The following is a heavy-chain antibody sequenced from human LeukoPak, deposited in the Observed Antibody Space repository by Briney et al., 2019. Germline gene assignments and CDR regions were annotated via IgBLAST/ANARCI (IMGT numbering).Heavy chain of an antibody. Sequence: PGGSLRLSCAAAGFTFSSYWMSWVRQDPGKGLEWVSSISNSSSYIYYADSVKGRFTISRDNAKNSLCLQMKSLRAEDTAVYYCAKTGRSGWSYFDSWGQGTLVTVSS. D-gene: IGHD6-19*01. CDR3: AKTGRSGWSYFDS. V-gene: IGHV3-21*04. CDR1: GFTFSSYW. J-gene: IGHJ4*02. CDR2: ISNSSSYI.